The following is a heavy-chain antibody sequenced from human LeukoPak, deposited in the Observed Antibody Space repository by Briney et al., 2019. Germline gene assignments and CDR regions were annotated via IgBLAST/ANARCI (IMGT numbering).Heavy chain of an antibody. CDR2: INHSGST. V-gene: IGHV4-34*01. Sequence: SETLSLTCAVYGGSFSGYYWSWIRQPPGKGLEWIGEINHSGSTNYNPSLKSRVTISVDTSKNQFSLKLSSVTAADTAVYYCARAREWLRFRFDPWGQGTLVTVSS. J-gene: IGHJ5*02. CDR3: ARAREWLRFRFDP. CDR1: GGSFSGYY. D-gene: IGHD5-12*01.